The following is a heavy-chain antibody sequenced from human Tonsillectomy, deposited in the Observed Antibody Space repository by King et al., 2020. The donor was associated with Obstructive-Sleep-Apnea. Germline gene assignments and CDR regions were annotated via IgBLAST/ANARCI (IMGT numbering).Heavy chain of an antibody. D-gene: IGHD3-9*01. CDR3: VKAPYYDILTGYWGDYYYYGMDV. CDR1: GFTFSNYG. Sequence: VQLVESGGGVVQPGRSPRLSCAASGFTFSNYGMHWVRQAPGKGLEWVAIISYDGSNKYYADSVKGRFTISRDNSKNTLYLQMNRMRAEDTAMYYCVKAPYYDILTGYWGDYYYYGMDVWGQGTTVTVSS. CDR2: ISYDGSNK. J-gene: IGHJ6*02. V-gene: IGHV3-30*18.